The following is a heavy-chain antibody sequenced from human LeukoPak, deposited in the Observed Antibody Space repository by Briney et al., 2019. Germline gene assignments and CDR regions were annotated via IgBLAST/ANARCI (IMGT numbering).Heavy chain of an antibody. Sequence: GGSLRLSCAASGFTFSSYAMSWVRQAPGKGLEWVSAISGSGGSPYYADSVKGRFTISRDNSKNTLYLQMNSLRAEDTAVYYCAKEPTSITMVRGVSIWFDPWGQGTLVTVSS. CDR1: GFTFSSYA. CDR3: AKEPTSITMVRGVSIWFDP. V-gene: IGHV3-23*01. J-gene: IGHJ5*02. D-gene: IGHD3-10*01. CDR2: ISGSGGSP.